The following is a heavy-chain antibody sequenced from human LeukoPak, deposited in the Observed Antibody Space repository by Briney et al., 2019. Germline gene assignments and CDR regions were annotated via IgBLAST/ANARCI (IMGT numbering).Heavy chain of an antibody. Sequence: SVKVSCKASGGTFSSYAISWVRQAPGRGLEWMGRIIPILGIANYAQKFQGRVTITADESTSTAYMELSSLRSEDTAVYYCAREGGYYYDSSGSHDAFDIWGQGTMVTVSS. V-gene: IGHV1-69*04. J-gene: IGHJ3*02. D-gene: IGHD3-22*01. CDR1: GGTFSSYA. CDR3: AREGGYYYDSSGSHDAFDI. CDR2: IIPILGIA.